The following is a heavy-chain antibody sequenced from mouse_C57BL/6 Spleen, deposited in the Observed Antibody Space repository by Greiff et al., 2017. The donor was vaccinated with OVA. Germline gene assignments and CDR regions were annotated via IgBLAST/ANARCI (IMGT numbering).Heavy chain of an antibody. Sequence: EVKLMESGPGLVKPSQSLSLTCSVTGYSITSGYYWNWIRQFPGNKLEWMGYISYDGSNNYNPSLKNRISITRDTSKNQFFLKLNSVTTEDTATYYCARDYDYDGGFAYWGQGTLVTVSA. CDR2: ISYDGSN. CDR3: ARDYDYDGGFAY. D-gene: IGHD2-4*01. V-gene: IGHV3-6*01. CDR1: GYSITSGYY. J-gene: IGHJ3*01.